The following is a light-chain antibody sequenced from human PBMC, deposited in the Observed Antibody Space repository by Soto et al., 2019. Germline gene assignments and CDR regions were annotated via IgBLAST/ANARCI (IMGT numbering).Light chain of an antibody. CDR2: EVS. CDR1: SSDVGSYNR. CDR3: SSYTSSSSLV. Sequence: QSALTQPPSVSGSPGQSVTISCTGTSSDVGSYNRVSWYQQSPGTAPKLMISEVSHRPSGVPDRFSGSKSGNTASLTISGLQAEDEADYYCSSYTSSSSLVFGGVTKLTVL. J-gene: IGLJ2*01. V-gene: IGLV2-18*02.